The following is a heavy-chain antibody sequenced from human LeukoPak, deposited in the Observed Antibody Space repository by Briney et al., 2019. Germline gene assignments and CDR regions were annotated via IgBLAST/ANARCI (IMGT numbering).Heavy chain of an antibody. J-gene: IGHJ4*02. D-gene: IGHD3-9*01. V-gene: IGHV4-59*01. CDR3: AKTARLRYFEY. CDR1: GGSISSYY. Sequence: SETLSLTCTVSGGSISSYYWSWIRQPPGKGLEWVGYIYYSGSTNYNPSLKSRVTISLDTSKNQFSLNLTSVTAADTAVYYCAKTARLRYFEYWGQGTLVTVSS. CDR2: IYYSGST.